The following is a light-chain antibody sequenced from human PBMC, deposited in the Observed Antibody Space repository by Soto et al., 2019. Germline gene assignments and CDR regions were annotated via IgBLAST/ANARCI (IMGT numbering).Light chain of an antibody. CDR3: QQYGASPIT. CDR2: GAS. CDR1: QSVSNNY. V-gene: IGKV3-20*01. J-gene: IGKJ5*01. Sequence: EIGLTQSPGTLSLSPGERATLSCRASQSVSNNYLAWYQQKPGQAPRLLIYGASNRATGIPDRLSGSGSGTDFTLTISRLEPEDFALYYCQQYGASPITFGQGTRLEIK.